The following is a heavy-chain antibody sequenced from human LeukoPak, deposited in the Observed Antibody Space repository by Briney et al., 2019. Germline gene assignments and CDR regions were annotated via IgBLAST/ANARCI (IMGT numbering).Heavy chain of an antibody. J-gene: IGHJ6*03. CDR3: ARAPETYGSGSYVAPYYYYYYMDV. D-gene: IGHD3-10*01. Sequence: SGGSLRLSCAASGFTVSNNYMSWVRQAPGKGLEWVSVIYSGGSTYYADSVKGRFTISRDNSKNTVYLQMNSLRAEDTAVYYCARAPETYGSGSYVAPYYYYYYMDVWGKGTTVTISS. CDR1: GFTVSNNY. V-gene: IGHV3-66*01. CDR2: IYSGGST.